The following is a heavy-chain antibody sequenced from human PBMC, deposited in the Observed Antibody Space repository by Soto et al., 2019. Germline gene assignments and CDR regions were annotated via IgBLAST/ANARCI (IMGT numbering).Heavy chain of an antibody. CDR2: VSAYNGNT. V-gene: IGHV1-18*01. Sequence: QVQLVQSGAEVKKPGASVKGSCKASGYTFSNDAITWVRQAPGQGLEWMGWVSAYNGNTNYAQKFKDRVTMTTDTSTSTAYMEIRSLRYDDTAVYFCARASRYYWNYMMYWGQGTLVTVSS. CDR1: GYTFSNDA. CDR3: ARASRYYWNYMMY. J-gene: IGHJ4*02. D-gene: IGHD1-7*01.